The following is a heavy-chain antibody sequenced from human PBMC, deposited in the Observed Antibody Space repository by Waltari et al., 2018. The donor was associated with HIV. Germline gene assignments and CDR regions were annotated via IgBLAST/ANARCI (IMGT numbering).Heavy chain of an antibody. D-gene: IGHD5-18*01. J-gene: IGHJ4*02. CDR3: AREGGIHDVVDY. CDR1: GGTFSSYA. V-gene: IGHV1-69*04. Sequence: QVQLVQSGAEVKKPGSSVKVSCKASGGTFSSYAISWVRQAPGQGLEWMGRIIPILGIANYAQKFQGRVTITADKSTSTAYMELSSLRSEDTAVYYCAREGGIHDVVDYWGQGTLVTVSS. CDR2: IIPILGIA.